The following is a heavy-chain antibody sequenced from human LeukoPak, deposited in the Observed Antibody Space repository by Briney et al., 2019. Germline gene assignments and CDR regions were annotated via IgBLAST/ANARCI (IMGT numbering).Heavy chain of an antibody. D-gene: IGHD5-12*01. Sequence: GGSLRLSCAASGFTFSTYWMSWVRQAPGKGLEWVANIKQDGSEKYYVDSVKGRFTISRDNAKNSLYLQMNSLRAEDTAVYYCARDLDGGYSGVGGHWGQGTLVTVSS. CDR1: GFTFSTYW. CDR2: IKQDGSEK. J-gene: IGHJ4*02. CDR3: ARDLDGGYSGVGGH. V-gene: IGHV3-7*01.